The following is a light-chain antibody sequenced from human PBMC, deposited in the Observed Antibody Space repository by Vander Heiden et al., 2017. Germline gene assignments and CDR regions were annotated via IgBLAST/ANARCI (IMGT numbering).Light chain of an antibody. CDR1: QDISNY. Sequence: DIHMTQSPSSLSASVGDRVTITCQASQDISNYLNWYQQKPGKAPKLLIYDASNLETGVPSRFSGSGSGTDFTFTISSLQPEDIATYYCQQYDNIPYTFGQGTKLEIK. CDR2: DAS. J-gene: IGKJ2*01. V-gene: IGKV1-33*01. CDR3: QQYDNIPYT.